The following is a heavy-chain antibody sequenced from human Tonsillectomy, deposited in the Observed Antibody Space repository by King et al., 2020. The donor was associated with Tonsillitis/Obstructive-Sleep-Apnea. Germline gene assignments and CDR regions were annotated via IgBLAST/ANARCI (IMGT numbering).Heavy chain of an antibody. J-gene: IGHJ1*01. Sequence: VQLQESGPGLVKPSETLSLTCTVSGGSISGYYWSWIRQPPGKGLEWIGYIYNSGSTKYNPSLKSRVTISVDTSKNQFSLKLSSVTAADTAVYYCARWSIYGAGGSLQHWGQGTLVTV. CDR2: IYNSGST. V-gene: IGHV4-59*01. CDR3: ARWSIYGAGGSLQH. D-gene: IGHD4-17*01. CDR1: GGSISGYY.